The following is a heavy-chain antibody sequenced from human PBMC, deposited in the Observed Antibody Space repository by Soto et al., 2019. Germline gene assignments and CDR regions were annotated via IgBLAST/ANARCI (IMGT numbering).Heavy chain of an antibody. CDR3: ARLFTGNYHIDY. D-gene: IGHD1-7*01. J-gene: IGHJ4*02. CDR1: GGSITSNSHY. Sequence: ETLSLTCTVSGGSITSNSHYWGWIRQSPGKGLEWIGTVYHSGSTHYNPSLKSRVTISVDTSKNQFSLKLSSVTAADTAVYLCARLFTGNYHIDYWGQGTLVTVSS. V-gene: IGHV4-39*01. CDR2: VYHSGST.